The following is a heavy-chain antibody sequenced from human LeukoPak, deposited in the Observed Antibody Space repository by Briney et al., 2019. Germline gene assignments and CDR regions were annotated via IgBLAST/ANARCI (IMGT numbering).Heavy chain of an antibody. D-gene: IGHD2-15*01. V-gene: IGHV3-73*01. CDR2: IRSKPRNYTA. CDR3: TRQYCSGGSCSYVDY. CDR1: GFDFSGFY. Sequence: GGSLKLSCAASGFDFSGFYMHWVRQASGRGLEWLGLIRSKPRNYTAVYAASVKGRITISRDDSKNTAYLQMNSLKAEDTAVYYCTRQYCSGGSCSYVDYWGQGTLVTVSS. J-gene: IGHJ4*02.